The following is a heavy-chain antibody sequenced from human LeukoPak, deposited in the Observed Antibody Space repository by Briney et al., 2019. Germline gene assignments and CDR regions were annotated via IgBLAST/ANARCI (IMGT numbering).Heavy chain of an antibody. CDR3: ARDSERRDGFSLYFFDY. CDR2: ISSGSTYR. Sequence: GGSLRLSCTASLFTFNSYTMNWVRQAPGKGLEWVSSISSGSTYRYYADSVKDRFTISRDNAENSLFLQMHSLRAEDTALYYCARDSERRDGFSLYFFDYWGRGTPVTVSS. CDR1: LFTFNSYT. V-gene: IGHV3-21*01. D-gene: IGHD5-24*01. J-gene: IGHJ4*02.